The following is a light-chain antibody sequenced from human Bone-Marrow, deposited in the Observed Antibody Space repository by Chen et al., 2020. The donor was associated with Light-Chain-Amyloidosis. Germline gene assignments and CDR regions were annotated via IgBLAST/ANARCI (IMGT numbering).Light chain of an antibody. CDR2: EVT. V-gene: IGLV2-14*01. J-gene: IGLJ1*01. CDR3: SSYTITNTLV. Sequence: QSALTQPASVSGSPGQSITISCTGTSSDVGGDNHVSWYQQHPDKAPKLMIYEVTNRPSWVPDRFSGSKSDNTPSLTISELQTEDEADYFCSSYTITNTLVFGSGTRVTVL. CDR1: SSDVGGDNH.